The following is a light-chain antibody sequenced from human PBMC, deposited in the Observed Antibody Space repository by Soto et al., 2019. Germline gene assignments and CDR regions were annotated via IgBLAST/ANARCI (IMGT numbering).Light chain of an antibody. CDR3: MQALETPPT. CDR1: HSRLHSNGYNY. CDR2: LGF. Sequence: LPVTRGEPASISCRPNHSRLHSNGYNYLDWYLQKPGQSPQLLIYLGFDRASGVPVRFSGSGSGTDFTLTISRVEAEDVGVYFCMQALETPPTFGQGTKVDIK. V-gene: IGKV2-28*01. J-gene: IGKJ1*01.